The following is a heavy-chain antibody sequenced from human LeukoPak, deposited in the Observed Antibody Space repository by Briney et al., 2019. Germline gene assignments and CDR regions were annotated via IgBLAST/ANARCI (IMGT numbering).Heavy chain of an antibody. CDR1: GYTFTNLD. V-gene: IGHV1-8*01. Sequence: ASVKVSCKTSGYTFTNLDINWLRQAPGQGLEWMGWMSPNSGDTGYAQKFQGRVIMTRDTSISTAYMELSSLRSEDTAVYYCASNPPNTGDFYYWGLGSLVTVSS. CDR3: ASNPPNTGDFYY. CDR2: MSPNSGDT. D-gene: IGHD1-1*01. J-gene: IGHJ4*02.